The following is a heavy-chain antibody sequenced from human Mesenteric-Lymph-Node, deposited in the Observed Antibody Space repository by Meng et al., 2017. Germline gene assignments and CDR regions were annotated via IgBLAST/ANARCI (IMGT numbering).Heavy chain of an antibody. D-gene: IGHD1-7*01. Sequence: VQLEEEGQGLGVPVGTSCLTCPFSGASIGRDSWWSGVGQPPGKGLGWIGEVYHRGDTNYNPSLKSRVDISVDKSKNQFYLGLFSVTAADTAVYYCGRDQGRELINHWGQGTLVTVSS. CDR1: GASIGRDSW. CDR2: VYHRGDT. V-gene: IGHV4-4*02. J-gene: IGHJ4*02. CDR3: GRDQGRELINH.